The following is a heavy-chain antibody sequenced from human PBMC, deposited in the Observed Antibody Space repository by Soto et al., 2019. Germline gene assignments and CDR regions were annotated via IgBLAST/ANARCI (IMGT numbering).Heavy chain of an antibody. CDR3: ASLTRPYSSGWYWFDP. V-gene: IGHV4-59*01. J-gene: IGHJ5*02. CDR1: GGSISSYY. Sequence: SETLSLTCTVSGGSISSYYWSWIRQPPGKGLEWIGYFYYSGSTNYNPSLKSRVTISVDTSKNQFSLKLSSVTAADTAVYYCASLTRPYSSGWYWFDPWGQGTLVTVSS. D-gene: IGHD6-19*01. CDR2: FYYSGST.